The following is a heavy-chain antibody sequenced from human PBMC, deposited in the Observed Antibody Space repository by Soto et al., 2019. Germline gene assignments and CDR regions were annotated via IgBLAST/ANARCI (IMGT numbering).Heavy chain of an antibody. CDR2: ITPIFDTT. CDR3: ATGGTTVTRRFDY. Sequence: QVQLVQSGAEAKKPGSSVKVSCKTSGGTFSSYAISWVRQAPGQGLEWMGGITPIFDTTNYAQKFQGRVTITADESTTTVHMELTSLTSEDTAVYYCATGGTTVTRRFDYWGQGTLVTVSS. D-gene: IGHD4-17*01. V-gene: IGHV1-69*01. J-gene: IGHJ4*02. CDR1: GGTFSSYA.